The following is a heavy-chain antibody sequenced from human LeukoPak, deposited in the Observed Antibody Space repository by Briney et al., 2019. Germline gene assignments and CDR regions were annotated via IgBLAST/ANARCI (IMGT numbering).Heavy chain of an antibody. D-gene: IGHD4-11*01. CDR3: ARGGDSNYDWYFDL. Sequence: SVKVSCKASGGTFSSYAISWVRQAPGQGLEWMGGIIPIFGTANYAQKFQGRVTITADESTSTAYMELSSLRPEDTAVYYCARGGDSNYDWYFDLWGRGTLVTVSS. V-gene: IGHV1-69*13. J-gene: IGHJ2*01. CDR1: GGTFSSYA. CDR2: IIPIFGTA.